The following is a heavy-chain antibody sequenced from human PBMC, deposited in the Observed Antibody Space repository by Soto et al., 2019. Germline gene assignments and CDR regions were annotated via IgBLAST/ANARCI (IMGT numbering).Heavy chain of an antibody. J-gene: IGHJ4*02. V-gene: IGHV4-59*08. CDR3: ARHDSRGGSYDY. CDR2: MYYGGST. D-gene: IGHD3-16*01. Sequence: PSETLSLTCTVSGASISSYYWSWIRQPPGKGLEWIAFMYYGGSTSYNPSLKSRVTISADTSKNQFSLEVRYVTAADTAVYYCARHDSRGGSYDYWGQGTLVTVSS. CDR1: GASISSYY.